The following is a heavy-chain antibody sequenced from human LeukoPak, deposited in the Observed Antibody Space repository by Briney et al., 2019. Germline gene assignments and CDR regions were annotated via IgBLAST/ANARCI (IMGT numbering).Heavy chain of an antibody. CDR3: ARDRVATIRDAFDI. CDR1: GYTFTGYY. CDR2: INPNSGGT. Sequence: ASVKVSCKASGYTFTGYYMXXVRXXXXXXXXXXXWINPNSGGTNYAQKFQGRVTMTRDTSISTAYMELSRLRSDDTAVYYCARDRVATIRDAFDIWGQGTMVTASS. J-gene: IGHJ3*02. V-gene: IGHV1-2*02. D-gene: IGHD5-12*01.